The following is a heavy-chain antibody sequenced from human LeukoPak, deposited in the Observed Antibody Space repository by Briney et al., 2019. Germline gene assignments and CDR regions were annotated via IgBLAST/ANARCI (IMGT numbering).Heavy chain of an antibody. CDR2: IYTSGST. V-gene: IGHV4-4*07. J-gene: IGHJ4*02. CDR3: ASSHLYSSSWYLSGRFDF. D-gene: IGHD6-13*01. CDR1: GGSISSYY. Sequence: TSETLSLTCTVSGGSISSYYWSWIRQPAGKGLEWIGHIYTSGSTNYNPSLKSRVTISIDTSKNHFSLQLSSVTAADTAVYYCASSHLYSSSWYLSGRFDFWGQGTLVTVSS.